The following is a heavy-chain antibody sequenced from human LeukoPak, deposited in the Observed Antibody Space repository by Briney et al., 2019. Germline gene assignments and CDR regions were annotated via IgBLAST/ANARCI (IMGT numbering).Heavy chain of an antibody. D-gene: IGHD6-13*01. CDR2: IRYDGSNK. CDR1: GFTFSSYG. CDR3: AKGHSSWYEDYFDY. Sequence: GGSLRLSCAASGFTFSSYGMHWVRQAPGKGLEWVAFIRYDGSNKYYADSVKGRFTISRDNSKNTLYLQMNSLRAEDTAVYYCAKGHSSWYEDYFDYWGQGTLVTVSS. V-gene: IGHV3-30*02. J-gene: IGHJ4*02.